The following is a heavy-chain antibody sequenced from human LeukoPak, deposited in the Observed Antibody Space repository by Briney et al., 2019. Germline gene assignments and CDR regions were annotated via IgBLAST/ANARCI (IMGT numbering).Heavy chain of an antibody. D-gene: IGHD2-15*01. CDR3: ARDTALGYCSGGSCYYFDY. V-gene: IGHV3-11*06. CDR2: ISSSSTYT. J-gene: IGHJ4*02. Sequence: PGGSLRLSCAASGFIFSDYYMSWIRQAPGKGLEWVSYISSSSTYTSYADSVKGRFTISRDNAKNSLYLQMNSLRDEDTAVYYCARDTALGYCSGGSCYYFDYWGQGTLVTVSS. CDR1: GFIFSDYY.